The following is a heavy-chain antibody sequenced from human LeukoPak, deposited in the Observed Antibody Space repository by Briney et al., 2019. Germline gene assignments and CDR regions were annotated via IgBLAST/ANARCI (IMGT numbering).Heavy chain of an antibody. Sequence: PGGSLRLPCEDSGFTFRSYEMNWVRQAPGKGLEWIAYLSSSGSAFSYADSVKDRFTIARDNAKNSVYLEMNSLRADDTAVYYCARSARLMKGVVEVTALDDWGQGTLVTVSS. CDR2: LSSSGSAF. D-gene: IGHD3-3*01. CDR3: ARSARLMKGVVEVTALDD. CDR1: GFTFRSYE. V-gene: IGHV3-48*03. J-gene: IGHJ4*02.